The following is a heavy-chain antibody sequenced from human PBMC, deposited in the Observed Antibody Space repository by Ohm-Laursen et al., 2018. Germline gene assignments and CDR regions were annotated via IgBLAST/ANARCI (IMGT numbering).Heavy chain of an antibody. J-gene: IGHJ4*02. CDR2: ITSSSSTI. CDR1: GFTFSSYN. D-gene: IGHD3-22*01. CDR3: ARAESGYYYGY. Sequence: SLRLSCAASGFTFSSYNMNWVRQAPGKGLEWVSYITSSSSTIYYADSVKGRFTISRDNAKNSLYLQMDSLRAEDTAVYYCARAESGYYYGYWGQGTLVTVSS. V-gene: IGHV3-48*01.